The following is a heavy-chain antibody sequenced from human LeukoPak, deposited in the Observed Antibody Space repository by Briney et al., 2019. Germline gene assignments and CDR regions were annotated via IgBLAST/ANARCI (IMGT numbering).Heavy chain of an antibody. D-gene: IGHD1-1*01. CDR3: ARRFRTSYYYYAMDG. V-gene: IGHV4-39*01. CDR1: GDSISSSSSY. J-gene: IGHJ6*02. CDR2: ISYSGST. Sequence: SETLSLTCSVSGDSISSSSSYWGWLRQPPGKGLEWTGSISYSGSTYYHPSPKRRVTISVDTSKSQFSLNLSSVTAADTAIYYCARRFRTSYYYYAMDGWGQGTTVTVSS.